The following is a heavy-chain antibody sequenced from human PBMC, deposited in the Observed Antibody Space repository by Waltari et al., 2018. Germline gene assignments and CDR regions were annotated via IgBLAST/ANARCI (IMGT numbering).Heavy chain of an antibody. CDR1: GFTFSSYW. Sequence: EVQLVESGGGLVQPGESLRLSCAASGFTFSSYWMHWVRQAPGKGLAWVLRINTDGISTSYADSGMGRSTISRDNAKNTLYLQMNSLTVDDTAVYYCAELSSSAFHIWGQGTMVTVSS. CDR3: AELSSSAFHI. D-gene: IGHD1-7*01. J-gene: IGHJ3*02. CDR2: INTDGIST. V-gene: IGHV3-74*01.